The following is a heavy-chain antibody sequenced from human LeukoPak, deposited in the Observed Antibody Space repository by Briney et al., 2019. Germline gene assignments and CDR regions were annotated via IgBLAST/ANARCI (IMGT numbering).Heavy chain of an antibody. V-gene: IGHV4-39*02. Sequence: PSETLSLTCTVSGGSIRSGSYYWAWIRQPPGKGLEWIGIIYYTGSTDYNPSLKSRVTISVDTSKNHFSLTLSSMAAADTAVYYCARSVIEGAHRFDYWGQGTLVTVSS. J-gene: IGHJ4*02. CDR1: GGSIRSGSYY. CDR2: IYYTGST. CDR3: ARSVIEGAHRFDY. D-gene: IGHD3-16*01.